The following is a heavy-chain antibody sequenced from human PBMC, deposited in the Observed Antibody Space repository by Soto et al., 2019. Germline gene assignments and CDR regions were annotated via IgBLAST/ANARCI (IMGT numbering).Heavy chain of an antibody. J-gene: IGHJ6*02. D-gene: IGHD6-6*01. V-gene: IGHV3-13*01. CDR2: IGTAGDT. CDR3: ARGDEQLVFAYGMDV. Sequence: SLRLSCAASGFTFSSYDMHWVRQATGKGLEWVPAIGTAGDTYYPGSVKGRFTISRENAKNSLYLQMNSLRAEDTAVYYCARGDEQLVFAYGMDVWGQGTKVTVSS. CDR1: GFTFSSYD.